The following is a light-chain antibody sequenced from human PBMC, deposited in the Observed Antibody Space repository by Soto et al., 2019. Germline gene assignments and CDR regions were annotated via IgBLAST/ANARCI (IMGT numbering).Light chain of an antibody. J-gene: IGLJ1*01. CDR2: DVS. CDR1: SSYVGGYNY. CDR3: CSYAGSYASYV. V-gene: IGLV2-11*01. Sequence: QSVLTQPRSVSGSPGQSVTISCTGTSSYVGGYNYVSWYQQHPGKAPKLMIYDVSKRPSGVPDRFSGSKSGNTASLTISGLQTEDEADYYCCSYAGSYASYVFASGTKGTV.